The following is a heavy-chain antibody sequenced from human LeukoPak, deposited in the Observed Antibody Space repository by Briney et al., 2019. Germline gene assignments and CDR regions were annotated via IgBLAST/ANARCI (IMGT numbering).Heavy chain of an antibody. CDR3: ARDLEIRGAYYFDY. V-gene: IGHV3-7*01. Sequence: GGSLRLSCAASGFTFSSYWMSWVRQAPGKGLEWVANIKQDGSEKYYVDSVKGRFTISRDNAKNSLYLQMNSLRAEDTAVYYCARDLEIRGAYYFDYWGQGTLVTVSS. J-gene: IGHJ4*02. CDR1: GFTFSSYW. D-gene: IGHD3-10*01. CDR2: IKQDGSEK.